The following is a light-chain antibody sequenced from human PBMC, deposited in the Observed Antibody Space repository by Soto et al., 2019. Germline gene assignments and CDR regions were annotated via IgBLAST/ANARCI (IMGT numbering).Light chain of an antibody. CDR3: QQTYSTPT. CDR2: AAS. V-gene: IGKV1-39*01. Sequence: DIQMTQSPSSLSASVGDRVTITCRASQTISFYLNWYQQKPGKAPNLLIYAASTLQSGVPSRFSGSGSGTDFTLTISSLQPEDFGIYHCQQTYSTPTFGQGTRLEI. CDR1: QTISFY. J-gene: IGKJ5*01.